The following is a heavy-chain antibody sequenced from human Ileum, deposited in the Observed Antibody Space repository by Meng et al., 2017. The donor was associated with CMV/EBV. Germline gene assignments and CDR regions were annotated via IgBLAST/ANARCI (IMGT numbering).Heavy chain of an antibody. Sequence: GESLKISCKVYGFTLGDHSMSWVRQAPGKGLEWVRFIRNKPYCGTTEYAATGKGRFIISRDDSKGIVYLQMNSLKTEDTAVYYCAADQSGGPRYWGQGTLVTVSS. CDR1: GFTLGDHS. J-gene: IGHJ4*02. D-gene: IGHD1-26*01. CDR2: IRNKPYCGTT. V-gene: IGHV3-49*04. CDR3: AADQSGGPRY.